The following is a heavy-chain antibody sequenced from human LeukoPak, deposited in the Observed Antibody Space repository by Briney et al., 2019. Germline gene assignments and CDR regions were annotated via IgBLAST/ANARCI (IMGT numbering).Heavy chain of an antibody. CDR2: INRSGST. Sequence: SETLSLTCAVYGGSLSYYYWSWIRQSPEKGLEWIGEINRSGSTNYNPSLKSRVSISVDTSKNQFSLKLSSVTAADTAIYYCARGGFYCGDDCYVDYWGQGTLVTVSS. J-gene: IGHJ4*02. CDR3: ARGGFYCGDDCYVDY. V-gene: IGHV4-34*01. D-gene: IGHD2-21*02. CDR1: GGSLSYYY.